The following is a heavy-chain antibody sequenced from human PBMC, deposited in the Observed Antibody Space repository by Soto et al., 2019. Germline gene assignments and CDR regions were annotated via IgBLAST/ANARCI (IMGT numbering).Heavy chain of an antibody. CDR3: ARSLGNGSSYYYGMDV. CDR1: GYTFTSYY. Sequence: ASVKVSSKASGYTFTSYYVHWIRQAPGQGLEWMGIINPDVGRTNYAQKFQGRVTMTRDTSTSTVYMELGSLRSEDTAMYYCARSLGNGSSYYYGMDVWGQGTTVTVSS. D-gene: IGHD3-10*01. CDR2: INPDVGRT. V-gene: IGHV1-46*01. J-gene: IGHJ6*02.